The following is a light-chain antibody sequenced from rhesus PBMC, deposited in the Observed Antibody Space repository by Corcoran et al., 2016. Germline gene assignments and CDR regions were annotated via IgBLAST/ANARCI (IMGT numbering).Light chain of an antibody. CDR2: YAN. J-gene: IGKJ4*01. Sequence: DIQMSQSPSSLSASVGDRVTITCRASQGISSYLNWYQQKPGKAPKLLIYYANSLASGVPSMFSGSGSGTDYTLTISSLQPEDFATYYCQQCYSTPLTFGGGTKVEIK. CDR1: QGISSY. V-gene: IGKV1-32*03. CDR3: QQCYSTPLT.